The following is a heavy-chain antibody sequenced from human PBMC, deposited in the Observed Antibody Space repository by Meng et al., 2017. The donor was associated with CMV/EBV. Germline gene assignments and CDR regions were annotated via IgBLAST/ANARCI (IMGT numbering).Heavy chain of an antibody. V-gene: IGHV3-9*01. J-gene: IGHJ3*02. Sequence: SLKISCAASGFTFDDYAMHWVRQAPGKGLEWVSGISWNSGSIGYADSVKGRFTISRDNAKNSLYLQMNSLRAEDTALYYCAKALSGLVGYKVDIAFDIWGQGTMVTVSS. CDR3: AKALSGLVGYKVDIAFDI. CDR1: GFTFDDYA. CDR2: ISWNSGSI. D-gene: IGHD5-18*01.